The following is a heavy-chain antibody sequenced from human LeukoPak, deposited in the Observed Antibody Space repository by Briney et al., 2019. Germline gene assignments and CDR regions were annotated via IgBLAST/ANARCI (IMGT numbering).Heavy chain of an antibody. D-gene: IGHD1-26*01. V-gene: IGHV1-18*01. CDR1: GYTFTSYG. CDR3: AREWDSGSYRYYFDY. CDR2: ISAYNGNT. J-gene: IGHJ4*02. Sequence: ASVKVSCKASGYTFTSYGISWVRQAPGQGLEWMGWISAYNGNTNYAQKLQGRVTMTTDTSTSTAYMELRSLRSDDTVVYYCAREWDSGSYRYYFDYWGQGTLVTVSS.